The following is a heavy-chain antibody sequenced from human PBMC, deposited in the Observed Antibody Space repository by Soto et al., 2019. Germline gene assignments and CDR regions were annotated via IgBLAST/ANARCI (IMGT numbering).Heavy chain of an antibody. CDR2: IAPSGDGT. J-gene: IGHJ6*01. V-gene: IGHV1-46*01. CDR3: ATEFEWGGRGIRFGGFKS. CDR1: GYTFTSYY. D-gene: IGHD3-10*01. Sequence: ASVKVSCKASGYTFTSYYIHWVRQAPGQGLEWMGIIAPSGDGTSYAQKFQGRVTMTRDTSTSTVYMELSSLRSKDTAVYYCATEFEWGGRGIRFGGFKSWGRMTRVTVCS.